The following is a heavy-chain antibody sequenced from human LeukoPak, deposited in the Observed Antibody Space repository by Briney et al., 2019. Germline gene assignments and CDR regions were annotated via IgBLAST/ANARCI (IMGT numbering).Heavy chain of an antibody. V-gene: IGHV3-21*01. CDR2: ISSSTSYI. CDR3: ARESRHSSSWYTPDY. Sequence: GGSLRLSCAASGFTFSSYSMNWIRQAPGKGLEWVSSISSSTSYIYYADSVKGRFTISKDNAKNSLYLQMNSLRAEDTAVYYCARESRHSSSWYTPDYWGQGTLVTVSS. J-gene: IGHJ4*02. D-gene: IGHD6-13*01. CDR1: GFTFSSYS.